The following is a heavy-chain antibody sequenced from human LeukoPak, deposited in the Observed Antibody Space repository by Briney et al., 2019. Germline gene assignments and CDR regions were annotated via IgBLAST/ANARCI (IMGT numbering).Heavy chain of an antibody. CDR2: IWYDGSNK. V-gene: IGHV3-33*01. CDR3: AREESIAVPGSYYYYGMDV. D-gene: IGHD6-19*01. Sequence: GRSLRLSCAASGFTFSSYGMHWARQAPGKGLEWVAVIWYDGSNKYYADSVKGRFTISRDNSKNTLYLQMNSLRAEDTAVYYCAREESIAVPGSYYYYGMDVWGQGTTVTVSS. CDR1: GFTFSSYG. J-gene: IGHJ6*02.